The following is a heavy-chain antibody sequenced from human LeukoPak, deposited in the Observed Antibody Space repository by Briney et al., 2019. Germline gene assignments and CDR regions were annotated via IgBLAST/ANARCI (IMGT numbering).Heavy chain of an antibody. D-gene: IGHD3-22*01. J-gene: IGHJ4*02. V-gene: IGHV4-31*03. CDR1: GGSISSGGYY. Sequence: PSETLSLTCTVSGGSISSGGYYWSWIRQHPGKGLEWIGYIYYSGSTYYNPSLKSRVAISVDTSKNQFSLKLSSVTAADTAVYYCASLQNYDSSGYLWDYWGQGTLVTVSS. CDR3: ASLQNYDSSGYLWDY. CDR2: IYYSGST.